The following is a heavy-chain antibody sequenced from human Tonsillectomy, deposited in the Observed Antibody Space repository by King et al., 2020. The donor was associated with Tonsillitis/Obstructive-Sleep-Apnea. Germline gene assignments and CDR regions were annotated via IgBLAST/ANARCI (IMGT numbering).Heavy chain of an antibody. CDR3: ARDRYCGGDCYSWFDP. Sequence: VQLVESGGGLVQPGGSLRLSCAASGFTFSSYSMNWVRQAPGKGLEWVSYISRSSTTIYYADSVKGRFTISRDNAKNSLYLQMNSLRDEDTAVYYCARDRYCGGDCYSWFDPWGQGTLVTVSS. V-gene: IGHV3-48*02. CDR1: GFTFSSYS. D-gene: IGHD2-21*01. CDR2: ISRSSTTI. J-gene: IGHJ5*02.